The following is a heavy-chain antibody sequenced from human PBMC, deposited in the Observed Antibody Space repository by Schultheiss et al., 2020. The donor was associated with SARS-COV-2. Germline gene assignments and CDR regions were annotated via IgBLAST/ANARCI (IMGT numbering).Heavy chain of an antibody. CDR3: ARDCDQHQPPWFDP. Sequence: SVKVSCKASGGTFSSYAISWVRQAPGQGLEWMGGIIPIFGTANYAQKFQGRVTITADKSTSTAYMELSSLRSEDTAVYYCARDCDQHQPPWFDPWGQGTLVTVSS. CDR2: IIPIFGTA. CDR1: GGTFSSYA. D-gene: IGHD2-2*01. J-gene: IGHJ5*02. V-gene: IGHV1-69*06.